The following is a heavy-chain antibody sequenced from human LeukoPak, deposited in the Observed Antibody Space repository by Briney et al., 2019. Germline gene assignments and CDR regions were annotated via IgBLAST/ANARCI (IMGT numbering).Heavy chain of an antibody. CDR2: ISSSSSTI. Sequence: GGSLRLSCAASGFTFSTYNMNWVRQAPGKGLEWVSFISSSSSTIYYADSVKGRFTISRDNAKNSLFLQMNSLRDEDTAVYFCAVGRYCSGGSCYFPGGGMDVWGQGTTVTVSS. V-gene: IGHV3-48*02. J-gene: IGHJ6*02. CDR3: AVGRYCSGGSCYFPGGGMDV. D-gene: IGHD2-15*01. CDR1: GFTFSTYN.